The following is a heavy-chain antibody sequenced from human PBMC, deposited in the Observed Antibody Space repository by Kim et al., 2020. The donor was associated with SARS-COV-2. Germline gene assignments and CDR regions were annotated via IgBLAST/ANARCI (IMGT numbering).Heavy chain of an antibody. D-gene: IGHD6-6*01. J-gene: IGHJ5*01. CDR2: VNYRRSA. CDR1: GESSSSHL. V-gene: IGHV4-34*01. Sequence: SETLSLTCTVYGESSSSHLWSWVRQSPARGLEWIGEVNYRRSANYNPSLKSRATISFDSSTRQLSLILTSVTAADTAVYFCATLQVIRGSVAARRPTIYYFDSWGQGTRVSVSS. CDR3: ATLQVIRGSVAARRPTIYYFDS.